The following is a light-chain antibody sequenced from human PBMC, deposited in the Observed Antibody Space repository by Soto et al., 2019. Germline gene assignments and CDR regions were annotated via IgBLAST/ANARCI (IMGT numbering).Light chain of an antibody. J-gene: IGKJ2*01. Sequence: DIQMTQSPSSLSASLGDRVTITCRASQSISSYLNWYQQKPGKAPKLLIYAASSLQSGVPSRFSGSGSGTDFTLTISSLPPEDFATYYCQQSYSTPYTFGQGTKLEIK. CDR2: AAS. CDR1: QSISSY. CDR3: QQSYSTPYT. V-gene: IGKV1-39*01.